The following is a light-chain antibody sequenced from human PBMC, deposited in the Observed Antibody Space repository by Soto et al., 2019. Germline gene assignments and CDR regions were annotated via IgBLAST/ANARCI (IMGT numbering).Light chain of an antibody. Sequence: EHVWTQSAATLSLSPGERATLSCRASQSVSSYLAWYQQRPGQAPRLLIYGASSRAAGIPDRFSGSGSGTDFTLTISRLEPDDFAVYYCQKYGSAPPITFGQGTRLEIK. CDR2: GAS. CDR1: QSVSSY. CDR3: QKYGSAPPIT. V-gene: IGKV3-20*01. J-gene: IGKJ5*01.